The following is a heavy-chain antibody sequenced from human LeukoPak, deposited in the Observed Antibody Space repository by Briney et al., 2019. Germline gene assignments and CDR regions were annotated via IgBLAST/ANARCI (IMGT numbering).Heavy chain of an antibody. D-gene: IGHD3-22*01. V-gene: IGHV3-48*04. CDR1: GFIFSSYS. CDR3: ARDRAYYYDSSGYYV. J-gene: IGHJ4*02. CDR2: SSSSSSTI. Sequence: GGSLRLSCAASGFIFSSYSMNWVRQAPGKGLEWVSYSSSSSSTIYYADSVKGRFTISRDNAKNSLYLQMNSLRAEDTAVYYCARDRAYYYDSSGYYVWGQGTLVTVSS.